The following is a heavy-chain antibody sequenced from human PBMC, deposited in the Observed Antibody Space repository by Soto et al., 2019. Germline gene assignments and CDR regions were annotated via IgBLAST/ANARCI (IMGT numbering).Heavy chain of an antibody. Sequence: GESLKISCKGSGYSFTSYWIGWVGQMPGKGLEWMGIIYPGDSDTRYSPSFQGQVTISADKSISTAYLQWSSLKASDTAMYYCPRRHNPGIAVADIYYYYGMDVWGQGTMVTVSS. D-gene: IGHD6-19*01. CDR1: GYSFTSYW. J-gene: IGHJ6*02. V-gene: IGHV5-51*01. CDR2: IYPGDSDT. CDR3: PRRHNPGIAVADIYYYYGMDV.